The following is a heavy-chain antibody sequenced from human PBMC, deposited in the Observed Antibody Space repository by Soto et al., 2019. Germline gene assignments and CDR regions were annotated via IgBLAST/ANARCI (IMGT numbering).Heavy chain of an antibody. CDR1: GGSVSSGSYY. CDR3: AREILYYYDSSGMTNAFDI. Sequence: SETLSLTCTVSGGSVSSGSYYWSWIRQPPGKGLEWIGYIYYSGSTNYNPSLKSRVTISVDTSKNQFSLKLSSVTAADTAVYYCAREILYYYDSSGMTNAFDIWGQGTMVTVSS. CDR2: IYYSGST. V-gene: IGHV4-61*01. J-gene: IGHJ3*02. D-gene: IGHD3-22*01.